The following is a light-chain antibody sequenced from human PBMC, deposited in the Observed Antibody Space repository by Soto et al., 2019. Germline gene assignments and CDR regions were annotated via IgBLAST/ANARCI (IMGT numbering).Light chain of an antibody. CDR3: QSYDSSLSVSYV. Sequence: QSVLTQAPSVSGAPGQRVPLSCTGDSSNIGAGYDVHWYQQLPGTAPKLLIYGNSNRPSGVPDRFSGSKSGTSASLAITGLQAEDEADYYCQSYDSSLSVSYVFGTGTKVTVL. CDR1: SSNIGAGYD. V-gene: IGLV1-40*01. J-gene: IGLJ1*01. CDR2: GNS.